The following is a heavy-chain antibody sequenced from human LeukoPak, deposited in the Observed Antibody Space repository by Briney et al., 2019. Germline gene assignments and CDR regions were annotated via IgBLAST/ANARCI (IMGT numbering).Heavy chain of an antibody. V-gene: IGHV3-30*18. Sequence: GGSLRLSCAASGFTFSSYGMHWVRQAPGKGLEWVAVISYDGSNKYYADSVKGRFTISRDNSKNTLYLQMNSLRAEDTAVYYCAKDSGHSSGWYSGGFDYWGQGTLVTVSS. CDR2: ISYDGSNK. CDR1: GFTFSSYG. D-gene: IGHD6-19*01. J-gene: IGHJ4*02. CDR3: AKDSGHSSGWYSGGFDY.